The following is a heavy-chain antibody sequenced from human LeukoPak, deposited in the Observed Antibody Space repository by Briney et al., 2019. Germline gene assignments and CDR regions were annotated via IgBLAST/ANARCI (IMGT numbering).Heavy chain of an antibody. J-gene: IGHJ4*02. CDR1: GYTFTSYG. CDR3: ARSRNLRPYDYVDY. D-gene: IGHD4-17*01. Sequence: ASVKVSCKASGYTFTSYGISWVRQAPGQGLEWMGWISAYNGNTNYAQKLQGRVTMTTDTSTSTAYMELRSLRSDDTAVYYCARSRNLRPYDYVDYWGQGTLVTVSS. CDR2: ISAYNGNT. V-gene: IGHV1-18*01.